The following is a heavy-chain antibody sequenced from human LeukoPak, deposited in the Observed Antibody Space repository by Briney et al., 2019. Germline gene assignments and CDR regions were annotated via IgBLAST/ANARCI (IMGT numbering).Heavy chain of an antibody. J-gene: IGHJ2*01. D-gene: IGHD2-8*01. CDR2: ISSSSSYI. V-gene: IGHV3-21*01. CDR1: GFTFSSYS. Sequence: PGGSLRLSCAASGFTFSSYSMNWVRQAPGKGLEWVSSISSSSSYIYYADSVKGRFTISRDNAKNSLYLQMNSLRAKDTAVYYCARDRGVDRYFDLWGRGTLVTVSS. CDR3: ARDRGVDRYFDL.